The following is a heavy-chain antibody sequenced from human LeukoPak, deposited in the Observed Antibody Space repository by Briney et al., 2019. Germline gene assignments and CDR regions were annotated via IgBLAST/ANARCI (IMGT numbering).Heavy chain of an antibody. V-gene: IGHV3-48*03. CDR3: ARDEPGIAVDVGVY. CDR1: GFTFSSYE. J-gene: IGHJ4*02. D-gene: IGHD6-19*01. CDR2: ISSGGRIK. Sequence: GGFLRLSCAASGFTFSSYEMNWVRQAPGKGLEWVSYISSGGRIKYYADSVKSRFTISRDNAKNSLYLQMNSLRAEDTAVYYCARDEPGIAVDVGVYWGQGTLVTVSS.